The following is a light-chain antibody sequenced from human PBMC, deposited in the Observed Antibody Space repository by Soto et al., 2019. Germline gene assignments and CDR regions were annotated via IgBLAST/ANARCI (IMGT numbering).Light chain of an antibody. CDR1: SSDIGGYNY. V-gene: IGLV2-14*01. CDR3: SSYTTSTYVV. J-gene: IGLJ2*01. Sequence: QSVLTQPASVSGSPGQSITISCTGTSSDIGGYNYVSWYQQHPGKAPKLMIYAVSNRPSGVSNRFSASKSGNTASLTISGLQAEDEADYYCSSYTTSTYVVFGGGTQLSVL. CDR2: AVS.